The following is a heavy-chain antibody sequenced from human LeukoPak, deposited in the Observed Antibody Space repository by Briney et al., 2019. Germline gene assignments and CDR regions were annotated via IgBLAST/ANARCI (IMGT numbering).Heavy chain of an antibody. CDR2: IYYSGST. CDR1: GGSISSYY. V-gene: IGHV4-59*12. CDR3: ARREYYYDSNFDY. Sequence: SETLSLTCTVSGGSISSYYWSWIRQPPGKGLEWIGYIYYSGSTSYNPSLKSRVTISVDTSKNQFSLKLSSVTAADTAVYYCARREYYYDSNFDYWGQGTLVTVSS. D-gene: IGHD3-22*01. J-gene: IGHJ4*02.